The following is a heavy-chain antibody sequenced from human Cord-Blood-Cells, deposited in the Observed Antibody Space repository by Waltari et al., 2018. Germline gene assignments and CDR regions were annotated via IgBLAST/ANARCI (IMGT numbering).Heavy chain of an antibody. CDR3: ARGKPPSSSIDY. J-gene: IGHJ4*02. CDR2: INHSGST. V-gene: IGHV4-34*01. Sequence: QVQLQQWGAGLLKPSETLSLTCAVYGGSFSGYYWSWIRQPPGKGLEWIGEINHSGSTNYNPSFKSRVTISVDTSKHQFSLKLSSVTAADTAVYYCARGKPPSSSIDYWGQGTLVTVSS. D-gene: IGHD6-6*01. CDR1: GGSFSGYY.